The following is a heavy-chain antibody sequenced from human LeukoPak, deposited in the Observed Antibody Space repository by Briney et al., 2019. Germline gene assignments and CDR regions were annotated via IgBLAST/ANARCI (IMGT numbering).Heavy chain of an antibody. CDR3: ARCKRWLQFSYMDV. D-gene: IGHD5-24*01. J-gene: IGHJ6*03. CDR1: GYTFTGYY. V-gene: IGHV1-2*02. Sequence: ASVKVSCKASGYTFTGYYMHWVRQAPGQGLEWMGWINPNSGGTNYAQKFQGRVTMTRDTSISTAYMELSRLRSDDTAVYYCARCKRWLQFSYMDVWGKGTTVTISS. CDR2: INPNSGGT.